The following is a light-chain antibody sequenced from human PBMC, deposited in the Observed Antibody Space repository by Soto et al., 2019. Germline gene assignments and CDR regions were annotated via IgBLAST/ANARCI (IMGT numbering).Light chain of an antibody. Sequence: QSALTQPASVSGSPGQSITISCTGTSSDVGSYNLVSWYQQHPGEAPKLMIYEGSKRPSGVSNRFSGSKSGNTASLTISGLQAEDEADYYCCSYAGSSTYVFGTGTK. CDR1: SSDVGSYNL. J-gene: IGLJ1*01. CDR2: EGS. CDR3: CSYAGSSTYV. V-gene: IGLV2-23*01.